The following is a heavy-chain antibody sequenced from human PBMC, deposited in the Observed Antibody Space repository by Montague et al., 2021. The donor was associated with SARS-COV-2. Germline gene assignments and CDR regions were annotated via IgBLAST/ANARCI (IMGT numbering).Heavy chain of an antibody. D-gene: IGHD1-14*01. CDR1: GDSVSRNIAG. V-gene: IGHV6-1*01. CDR3: TQERGPGRTTWHYFDY. CDR2: TYYRSKWYN. J-gene: IGHJ4*02. Sequence: CAISGDSVSRNIAGWNWNRQSPSTGLEWLGRTYYRSKWYNDYAVSVRSRITISPDTSRNQFSLQLNSVTPEDTAVYYCTQERGPGRTTWHYFDYWGQGTLVTVSS.